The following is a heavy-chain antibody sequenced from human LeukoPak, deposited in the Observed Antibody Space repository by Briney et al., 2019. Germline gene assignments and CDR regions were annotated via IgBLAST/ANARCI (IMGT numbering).Heavy chain of an antibody. CDR3: ARLGGYYGSGSYTHHAFDI. Sequence: PGGSLRPSCAASGFTVSSNYMSWVRQAPGKGLEWVSVIYSGGSTYYADSAKGRFTISRDNSKNTLYLQMNSLRAEDTAVYYCARLGGYYGSGSYTHHAFDIWGQGTMVTVSS. J-gene: IGHJ3*02. CDR2: IYSGGST. CDR1: GFTVSSNY. V-gene: IGHV3-66*01. D-gene: IGHD3-10*01.